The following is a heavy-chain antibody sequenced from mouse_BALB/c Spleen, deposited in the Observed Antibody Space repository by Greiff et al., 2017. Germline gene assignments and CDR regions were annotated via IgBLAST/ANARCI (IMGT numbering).Heavy chain of an antibody. CDR3: TRMITTGTWFAY. CDR2: IRLKSNNYAT. D-gene: IGHD2-4*01. J-gene: IGHJ3*01. Sequence: EVMLVESGGGLVQPGGSMKLSCVASGFTFSNYWMNWVRQSPEKGLEWVAEIRLKSNNYATHYAESVKGRFTISRDDSKSSVYLQMNNLRAEDTGIYYCTRMITTGTWFAYWGQGTLVTVSA. CDR1: GFTFSNYW. V-gene: IGHV6-6*02.